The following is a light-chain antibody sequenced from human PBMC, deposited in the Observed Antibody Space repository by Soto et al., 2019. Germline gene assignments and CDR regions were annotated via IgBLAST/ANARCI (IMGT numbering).Light chain of an antibody. J-gene: IGKJ1*01. Sequence: EIVLTQSPGTLSLSPGERATLSCRASQSVSSSYLAWYQQKPGQAPRLLLYGASSRATGIPDRFSGSGSGPDITLTISRLEPEDFAVYYCQQYGSSPWTFGQGTKVEIK. CDR1: QSVSSSY. V-gene: IGKV3-20*01. CDR3: QQYGSSPWT. CDR2: GAS.